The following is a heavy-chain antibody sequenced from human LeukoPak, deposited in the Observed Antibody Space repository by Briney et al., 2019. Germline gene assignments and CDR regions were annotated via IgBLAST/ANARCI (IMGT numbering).Heavy chain of an antibody. V-gene: IGHV1-18*01. D-gene: IGHD3-9*01. Sequence: ASVKVSCKASGYTFTSYGISWVRQAPGQGLEWMGWISAYNGNTNYAQKLQGRVTMTTDTSTSTAYMELRSLRSDDTAVYYCARVGYYDILTGYYNWFDPWGQGTLVTVSS. CDR3: ARVGYYDILTGYYNWFDP. J-gene: IGHJ5*02. CDR1: GYTFTSYG. CDR2: ISAYNGNT.